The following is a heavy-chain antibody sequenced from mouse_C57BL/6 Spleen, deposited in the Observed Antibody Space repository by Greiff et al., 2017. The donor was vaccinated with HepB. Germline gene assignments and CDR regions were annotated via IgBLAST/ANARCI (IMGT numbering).Heavy chain of an antibody. V-gene: IGHV14-1*01. J-gene: IGHJ3*01. Sequence: EVQLQQSGAELVRPGASVKLSCTASGFNIKDYYMHWVKQRPEQGLEWIGRIDPEDGDTEYAPKFQGKATMTADTSSNTAYLQLSSLTSEDTAVYYCTSYYYGSSSFAYWGQGTLVTVSA. CDR2: IDPEDGDT. D-gene: IGHD1-1*01. CDR3: TSYYYGSSSFAY. CDR1: GFNIKDYY.